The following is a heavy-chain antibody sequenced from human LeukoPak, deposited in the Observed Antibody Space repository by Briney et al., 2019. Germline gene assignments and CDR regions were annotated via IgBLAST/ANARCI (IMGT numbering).Heavy chain of an antibody. J-gene: IGHJ6*02. Sequence: GASVKVSCKASGYTFTGYYMHWVRQAPGQGLEWMGGFDPEDGETIYAQKFQGRVTMTEDTSTDTAYMELSSLRSEDTAVYYCATAVAGYYGMDVWGQGTTVTVSS. CDR2: FDPEDGET. CDR3: ATAVAGYYGMDV. CDR1: GYTFTGYY. V-gene: IGHV1-24*01. D-gene: IGHD6-19*01.